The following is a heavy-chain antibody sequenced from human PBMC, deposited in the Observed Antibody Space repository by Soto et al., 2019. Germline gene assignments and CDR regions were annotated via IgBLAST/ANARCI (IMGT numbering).Heavy chain of an antibody. J-gene: IGHJ3*02. Sequence: GGSLRLSCAASGFTFSSYSMNWVRQAPGKGLEWVSSISSSSSYIYYADSVKGRFTISIDNAKNSLYLQMNSLRAEDTAVYFCASPTFTVDLVVDAFDIWGQGTMVTVSS. D-gene: IGHD5-12*01. CDR2: ISSSSSYI. CDR3: ASPTFTVDLVVDAFDI. CDR1: GFTFSSYS. V-gene: IGHV3-21*01.